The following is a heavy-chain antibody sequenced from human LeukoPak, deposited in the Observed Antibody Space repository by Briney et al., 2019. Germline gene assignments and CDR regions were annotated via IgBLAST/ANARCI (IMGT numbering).Heavy chain of an antibody. Sequence: PSETLSLTCAVYGVSFSGYYWTWLRQTPEKGLEWVGEMNPSGSTSYNPSLNSRITISVDTSKNQFSLKLSSVTAADTAVYYCARGRQDVTMIVVVVTAVSYYLDVWGKGTTVTVS. J-gene: IGHJ6*03. CDR1: GVSFSGYY. CDR3: ARGRQDVTMIVVVVTAVSYYLDV. V-gene: IGHV4-34*01. CDR2: MNPSGST. D-gene: IGHD3-22*01.